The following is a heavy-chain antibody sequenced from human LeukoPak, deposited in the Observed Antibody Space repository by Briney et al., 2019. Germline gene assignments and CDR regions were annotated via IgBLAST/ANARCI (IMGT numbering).Heavy chain of an antibody. V-gene: IGHV4-34*01. J-gene: IGHJ6*03. CDR3: ARVREQWLVRTAYMDV. CDR1: GGSFSGYY. D-gene: IGHD6-19*01. CDR2: INHSGST. Sequence: PSETLSLTCAVYGGSFSGYYWSWIRQPPGKGPEWIGEINHSGSTNYNPSLKSRVTISVDTSKNQFSLKLSSVTAADTAVYYCARVREQWLVRTAYMDVWGKGTTVTVSS.